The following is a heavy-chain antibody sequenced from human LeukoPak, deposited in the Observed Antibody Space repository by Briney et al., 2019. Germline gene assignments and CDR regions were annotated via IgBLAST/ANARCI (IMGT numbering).Heavy chain of an antibody. CDR1: GFTCSSYW. CDR3: VVGDYWGAFDI. J-gene: IGHJ3*02. D-gene: IGHD4-17*01. CDR2: INSDGSST. Sequence: PGGSLRLSCAASGFTCSSYWMHWVRQAPGKGLVWVSRINSDGSSTSYADSVKGRFTISRDNAKNTLYLQMNCLRAEDTAVYYCVVGDYWGAFDIWGQGTMVTVSS. V-gene: IGHV3-74*01.